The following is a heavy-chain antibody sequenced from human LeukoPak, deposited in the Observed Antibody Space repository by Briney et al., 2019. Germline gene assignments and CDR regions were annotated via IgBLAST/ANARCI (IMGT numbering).Heavy chain of an antibody. V-gene: IGHV4-34*01. CDR1: GGSFSGYY. D-gene: IGHD3-22*01. J-gene: IGHJ1*01. CDR2: INHSGST. CDR3: ARGPTYYYDSSGYSFFFQH. Sequence: PSETLSLTCAVYGGSFSGYYWSWIRQPPGKGLEWIGEINHSGSTNYNPSPKSRVTISVDTSKNQFSLKLSSVTAADTAVYYCARGPTYYYDSSGYSFFFQHWGQGTLVTVSS.